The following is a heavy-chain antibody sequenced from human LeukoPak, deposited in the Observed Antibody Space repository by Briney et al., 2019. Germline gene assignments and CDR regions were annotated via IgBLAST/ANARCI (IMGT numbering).Heavy chain of an antibody. CDR1: GGSISSGNW. V-gene: IGHV4-31*11. D-gene: IGHD2-21*02. CDR3: ARDGCGGDCYALSGRGAFDI. CDR2: IYYSGST. J-gene: IGHJ3*02. Sequence: SETLSLTCAVSGGSISSGNWWSWIRQHPGKGLEGIGYIYYSGSTYYNPSLKSRVTISVDTSKNQFSLKLSSVTAADTAVYYCARDGCGGDCYALSGRGAFDIWGQGTMVTVSS.